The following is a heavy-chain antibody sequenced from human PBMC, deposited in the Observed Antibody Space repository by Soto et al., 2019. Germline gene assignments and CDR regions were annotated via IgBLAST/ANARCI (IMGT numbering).Heavy chain of an antibody. D-gene: IGHD2-8*01. J-gene: IGHJ6*03. CDR3: ARVSKGYCTNGVCYRDYYMDV. CDR1: GFTFSDYY. CDR2: ISSSGSTI. Sequence: GGSLRLSCAASGFTFSDYYMSWIRQAPGKGLEWVSYISSSGSTIYYADSVKGRFTISRDNAKNSLYLQMNSLRAEDTAVYYCARVSKGYCTNGVCYRDYYMDVWGKGTTVTVSS. V-gene: IGHV3-11*01.